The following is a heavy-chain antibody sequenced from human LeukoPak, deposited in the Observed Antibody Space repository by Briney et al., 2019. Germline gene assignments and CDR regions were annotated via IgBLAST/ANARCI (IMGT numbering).Heavy chain of an antibody. CDR3: AKAVMYYYDSSGYPTDY. V-gene: IGHV3-23*01. J-gene: IGHJ4*02. D-gene: IGHD3-22*01. Sequence: GGSLRLSCAASGFTFSSYAVSWVRQAPGKGLEWVSAISGSGGSKYYEDSVKGRFTISRDNSKNTLYLRMNSPRAEDTAVYYCAKAVMYYYDSSGYPTDYWGQGTLVTVSS. CDR1: GFTFSSYA. CDR2: ISGSGGSK.